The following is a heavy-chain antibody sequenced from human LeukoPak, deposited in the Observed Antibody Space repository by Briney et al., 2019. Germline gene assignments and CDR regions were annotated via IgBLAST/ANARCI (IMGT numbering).Heavy chain of an antibody. D-gene: IGHD3-22*01. Sequence: PGGSLRLSCAASGFTFSSYSMNWVRQAPGKGLEWVSSISSSSSYIYYADSVKGRFTISRDNAKNSPYLQMNSLRAEDTAVYYCARDRSYYDSSAVGYWGQGTLVTVSS. J-gene: IGHJ4*02. CDR3: ARDRSYYDSSAVGY. V-gene: IGHV3-21*01. CDR1: GFTFSSYS. CDR2: ISSSSSYI.